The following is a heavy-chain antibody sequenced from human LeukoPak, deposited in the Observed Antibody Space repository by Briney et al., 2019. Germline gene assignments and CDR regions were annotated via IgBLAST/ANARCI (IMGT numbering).Heavy chain of an antibody. J-gene: IGHJ6*03. Sequence: SGGSLRLSCAASGFTFSSYSMNWVRQAPRKGLEWVSYISSSSSTIYYADSVKGRFTISRDNAKNSLYMQMNSLRAEDTAVYCCASDPHETYYYDSSPHYYYYMDVWGKGTTVTVSS. CDR1: GFTFSSYS. CDR3: ASDPHETYYYDSSPHYYYYMDV. CDR2: ISSSSSTI. D-gene: IGHD3-22*01. V-gene: IGHV3-48*01.